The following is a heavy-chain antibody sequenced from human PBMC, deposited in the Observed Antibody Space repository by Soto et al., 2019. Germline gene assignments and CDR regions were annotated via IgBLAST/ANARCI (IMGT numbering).Heavy chain of an antibody. J-gene: IGHJ6*03. D-gene: IGHD2-15*01. CDR3: ARDDVLCDGGRCYGIPLDV. Sequence: GSLRRSCAASGFTDSSKYRTWVRQAPEKGLEWVSLIQSGGTTYYADSVKGRFTISRDTSENTLHLQMDSLRVEDTAVYYCARDDVLCDGGRCYGIPLDVCGKGTTVTVSS. V-gene: IGHV3-66*01. CDR2: IQSGGTT. CDR1: GFTDSSKY.